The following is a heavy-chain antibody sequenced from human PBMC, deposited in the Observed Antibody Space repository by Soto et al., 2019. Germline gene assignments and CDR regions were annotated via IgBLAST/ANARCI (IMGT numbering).Heavy chain of an antibody. D-gene: IGHD3-16*01. Sequence: GGALRLSCAASGFKFSNYGMSWVRQSPGKGLEWVSLISATGGGTYYADSVKGRFTISRDNSHNTLYLQVHSLTAEDTAVYYCAKDRRAGGNSAFYFDFWGQGALVTVSS. CDR2: ISATGGGT. V-gene: IGHV3-23*01. J-gene: IGHJ4*02. CDR3: AKDRRAGGNSAFYFDF. CDR1: GFKFSNYG.